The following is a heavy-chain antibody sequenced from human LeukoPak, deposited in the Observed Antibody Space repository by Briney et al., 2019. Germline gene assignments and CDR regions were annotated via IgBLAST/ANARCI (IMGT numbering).Heavy chain of an antibody. CDR1: GFAFNSYA. Sequence: GGSLRLSCAGSGFAFNSYALHWVRQAPGKGLEWVSGISGLGDKQYYADSVKGRLTLSRDNSKNIVYWDMSSLRVEETGIYFCVKDSSAWYFYFDSWGQGTPVTVSS. V-gene: IGHV3-23*01. J-gene: IGHJ4*01. CDR3: VKDSSAWYFYFDS. D-gene: IGHD6-13*01. CDR2: ISGLGDKQ.